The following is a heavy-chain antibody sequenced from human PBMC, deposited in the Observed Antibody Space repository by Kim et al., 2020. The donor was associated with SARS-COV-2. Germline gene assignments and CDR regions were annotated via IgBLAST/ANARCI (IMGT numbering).Heavy chain of an antibody. Sequence: SETLSLTCAVYGGSFSGYYWSWIRQPPGKGLEWIGEINHSGSTNYNPSLKSRVTISVDTSKNQFSLKLSSVTAADTAVYYCARGADYDILTGYLGVDVWG. V-gene: IGHV4-34*01. D-gene: IGHD3-9*01. CDR3: ARGADYDILTGYLGVDV. CDR2: INHSGST. J-gene: IGHJ6*01. CDR1: GGSFSGYY.